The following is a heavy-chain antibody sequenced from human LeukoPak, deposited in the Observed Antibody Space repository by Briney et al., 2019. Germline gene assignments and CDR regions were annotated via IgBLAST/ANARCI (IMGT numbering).Heavy chain of an antibody. CDR1: GYTFTGYY. J-gene: IGHJ4*02. CDR3: ARGGIAARPGPFDY. Sequence: GASVKVSCKASGYTFTGYYMHWVRQAPGQGLEWMGWINPNSGGTNYAQKFQGRVTMTRDTSISTAYMELSRLRSDDTAVYCCARGGIAARPGPFDYWGQGTLVTVSS. D-gene: IGHD6-6*01. V-gene: IGHV1-2*02. CDR2: INPNSGGT.